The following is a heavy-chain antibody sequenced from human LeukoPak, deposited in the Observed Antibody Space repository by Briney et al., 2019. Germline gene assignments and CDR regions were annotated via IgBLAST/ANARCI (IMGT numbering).Heavy chain of an antibody. CDR1: GGTFSSYA. J-gene: IGHJ4*02. CDR2: IIPIFGTA. D-gene: IGHD3-10*01. V-gene: IGHV1-69*13. Sequence: SVKVSCKASGGTFSSYAISWVRQAPGQGLEWMGGIIPIFGTANYAQKFQGRVAITADESTSTAYMELSSLRSEDTAVYYCATYGSGSYYNTSLDYWGQGTLVTVSS. CDR3: ATYGSGSYYNTSLDY.